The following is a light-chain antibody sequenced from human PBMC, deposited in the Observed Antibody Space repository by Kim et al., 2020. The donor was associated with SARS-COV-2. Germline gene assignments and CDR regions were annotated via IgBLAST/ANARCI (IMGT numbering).Light chain of an antibody. Sequence: EIVMTQSPATLSVSPGERATLSCRASQSVSSNLAWYQQKPGQAPRLLIYGASTRATGIPARFSGSGSGTEFTLTINSLQSEDFAVYYCQQYNNWPPTFGKGTKVEIK. V-gene: IGKV3-15*01. CDR1: QSVSSN. CDR3: QQYNNWPPT. CDR2: GAS. J-gene: IGKJ1*01.